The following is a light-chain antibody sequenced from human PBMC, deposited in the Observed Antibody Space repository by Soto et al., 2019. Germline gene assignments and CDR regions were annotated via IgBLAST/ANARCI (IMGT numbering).Light chain of an antibody. CDR2: GAY. J-gene: IGKJ1*01. CDR3: QQYGRT. V-gene: IGKV3-20*01. Sequence: DIVLTQSPGTLSLSPGERATLSCRASQSVSSSYLAWYQQKPGQAPRLLIYGAYSRATGIPDRFSGSGSGTDFTLTISRLDPEDFAVYYCQQYGRTFGQGTKVEIK. CDR1: QSVSSSY.